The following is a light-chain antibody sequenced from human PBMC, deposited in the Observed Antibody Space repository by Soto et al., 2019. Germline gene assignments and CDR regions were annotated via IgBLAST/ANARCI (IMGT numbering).Light chain of an antibody. CDR2: GNN. V-gene: IGLV1-40*01. CDR3: QSYDISLHNYV. CDR1: RSNIGAGYD. Sequence: QSVLTQPPSVSGAPGQRVTISCSGSRSNIGAGYDVHWYQQLPGAAPKLLIYGNNNRPSGVPDRFSGSKSGTSASLAITGLQAEDEGDYYCQSYDISLHNYVFGTGTKLTVL. J-gene: IGLJ1*01.